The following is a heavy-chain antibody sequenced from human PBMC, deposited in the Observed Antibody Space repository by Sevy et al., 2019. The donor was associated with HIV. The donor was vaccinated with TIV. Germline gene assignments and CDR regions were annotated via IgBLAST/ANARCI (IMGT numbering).Heavy chain of an antibody. CDR3: AKDLTGRYTSSSGDFDY. D-gene: IGHD6-6*01. J-gene: IGHJ4*02. CDR2: IRFDASTK. V-gene: IGHV3-30*02. Sequence: GGSLRLSCAASGFTFSNYGMHWVRQAPGKGLEWVALIRFDASTKYYKDSVKGRFTVSRDNAKNILYLQMNSLRPEDTAVYYCAKDLTGRYTSSSGDFDYSGQGTVVTVSS. CDR1: GFTFSNYG.